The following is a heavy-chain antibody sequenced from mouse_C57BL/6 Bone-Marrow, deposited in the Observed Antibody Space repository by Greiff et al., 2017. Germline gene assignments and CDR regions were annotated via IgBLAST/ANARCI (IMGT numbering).Heavy chain of an antibody. D-gene: IGHD1-1*01. CDR2: ISNGGGST. Sequence: EVKLMESGGGLVQPGGSLKLSCAASGFTFSDYYMYWVRQTPEKRLEWVAYISNGGGSTYYPDTVKGRFTISRDNAKNTLYLQMSRLKSEDTAMYYCASSYYYGSRGDWYFDVWGTGTTVTVSS. V-gene: IGHV5-12*01. J-gene: IGHJ1*03. CDR1: GFTFSDYY. CDR3: ASSYYYGSRGDWYFDV.